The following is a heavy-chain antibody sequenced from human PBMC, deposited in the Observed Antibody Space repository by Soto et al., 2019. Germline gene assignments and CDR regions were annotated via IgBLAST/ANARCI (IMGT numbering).Heavy chain of an antibody. V-gene: IGHV4-30-2*01. Sequence: SETLSLTCTAPGGSISNAAYSWSWIRQPPGKGLEWIGYIYPSGMPFYNPSLRSRVTISIDRSNDQFSLNLKSVTAADTAVYYCARERGGYGLFDSWGQGTLVTVSS. CDR3: ARERGGYGLFDS. CDR2: IYPSGMP. J-gene: IGHJ4*02. CDR1: GGSISNAAYS. D-gene: IGHD5-18*01.